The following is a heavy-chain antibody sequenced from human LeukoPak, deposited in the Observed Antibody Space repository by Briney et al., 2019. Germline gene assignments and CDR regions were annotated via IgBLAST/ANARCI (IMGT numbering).Heavy chain of an antibody. D-gene: IGHD6-13*01. Sequence: SETLSLTCTVSSGSISGYYWSWIRQPPGKGLEWIGNIYYSGSTNYNPSLKSRVIISVDTSKNQLSLKLSSVTAADTAVYYCARAAVGASRFDYWGQGTLVTVSS. V-gene: IGHV4-59*08. J-gene: IGHJ4*02. CDR2: IYYSGST. CDR1: SGSISGYY. CDR3: ARAAVGASRFDY.